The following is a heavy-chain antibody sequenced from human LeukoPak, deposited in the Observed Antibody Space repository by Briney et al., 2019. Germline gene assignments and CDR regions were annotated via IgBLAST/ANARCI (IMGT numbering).Heavy chain of an antibody. V-gene: IGHV3-21*01. CDR3: AKKGSSSYFYYYYYMDV. CDR2: ISSSSSYI. D-gene: IGHD6-13*01. Sequence: PGGSLRLSCAASGFTFSSYSMNWVRQAPGKGLEWVSSISSSSSYIYYADSVKGRFTISRDNAKNSLYLQMNSLRAEDTAVYYCAKKGSSSYFYYYYYMDVWGKGTTVTVSS. CDR1: GFTFSSYS. J-gene: IGHJ6*03.